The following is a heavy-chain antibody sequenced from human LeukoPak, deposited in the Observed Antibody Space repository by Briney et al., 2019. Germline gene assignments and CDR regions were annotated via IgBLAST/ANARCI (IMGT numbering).Heavy chain of an antibody. J-gene: IGHJ4*02. D-gene: IGHD6-6*01. V-gene: IGHV4-34*01. CDR3: ARGRAARGFDY. CDR1: GGSFSGYY. CDR2: INHSGST. Sequence: SETLSLTCAVYGGSFSGYYWSWIPQPPGKGPEWIGEINHSGSTNYNPSLKSRVTISVDTSKNQFSLKLSSVTAADTAVYYCARGRAARGFDYWGQGTLVTVSS.